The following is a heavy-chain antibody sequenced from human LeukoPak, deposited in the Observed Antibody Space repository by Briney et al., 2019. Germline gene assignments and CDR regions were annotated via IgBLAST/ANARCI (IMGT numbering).Heavy chain of an antibody. CDR1: GGTFSSYA. CDR2: IIPILGIA. D-gene: IGHD3-16*01. J-gene: IGHJ3*02. CDR3: ARLGRRLGHAFDI. V-gene: IGHV1-69*04. Sequence: ASVKVSCKASGGTFSSYAISWVRQAPGQGLEWMGRIIPILGIASYAQKFQGRVTITADKSTSTAYMELSSLRSEDTAVYYCARLGRRLGHAFDIWGQGTMVTVSS.